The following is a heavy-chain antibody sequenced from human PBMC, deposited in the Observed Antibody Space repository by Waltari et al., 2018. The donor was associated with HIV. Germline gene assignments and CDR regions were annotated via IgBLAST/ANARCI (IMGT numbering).Heavy chain of an antibody. V-gene: IGHV3-23*01. Sequence: EVQLLESGGGLVQPGGSLRLSCAASGFTFSSYAMSWVRKAPGRGFRWFSIFSGRVSTTYSAYSVRGLVTISRDNSENTLYLQINSLRAEDTAVYYCAKGAFDMVVVSALDSWGHGTLVTVSS. J-gene: IGHJ5*01. CDR2: FSGRVSTT. CDR3: AKGAFDMVVVSALDS. CDR1: GFTFSSYA. D-gene: IGHD2-21*01.